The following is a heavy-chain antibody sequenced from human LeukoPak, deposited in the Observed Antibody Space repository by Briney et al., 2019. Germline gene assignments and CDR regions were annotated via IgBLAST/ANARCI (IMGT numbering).Heavy chain of an antibody. CDR2: INGDGRNI. CDR3: ASALVSDQLLPSDYCYYYMDV. V-gene: IGHV3-74*01. Sequence: GGSLRLSCVASGFTFSSYWMHWVRQDPRKGLVWVSRINGDGRNINYADSVRGRFTISRDNAKNTLYLQMNSLRAEDTAVYYCASALVSDQLLPSDYCYYYMDVWGKGTTVTVSS. CDR1: GFTFSSYW. D-gene: IGHD2-2*01. J-gene: IGHJ6*03.